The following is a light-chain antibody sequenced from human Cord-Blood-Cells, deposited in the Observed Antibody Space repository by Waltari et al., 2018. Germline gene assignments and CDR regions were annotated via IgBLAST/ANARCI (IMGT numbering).Light chain of an antibody. CDR3: QQSYSTPRT. CDR1: QSISSY. V-gene: IGKV1-39*01. Sequence: DIKMTQSQSSLSAHVGDRVTIPCRASQSISSYLNWYQQKPGKAPKLLIYAASSLQSGVPSRFSGSGSGTDFTLTISSLQPEDFATYYCQQSYSTPRTFGQGTKLEIK. CDR2: AAS. J-gene: IGKJ2*01.